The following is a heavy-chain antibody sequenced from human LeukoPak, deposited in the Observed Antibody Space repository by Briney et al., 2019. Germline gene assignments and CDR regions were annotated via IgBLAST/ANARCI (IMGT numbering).Heavy chain of an antibody. CDR2: IKQDGSEK. Sequence: GGSLRLSCAASGLTFSRYWMTWVRQAPGKGLEWVANIKQDGSEKYYVDTVKGRFTISRDNAKNSLYLQMNSLRAEDTAVYYCASVGPYWYFDLWGRGTLATVSS. CDR1: GLTFSRYW. V-gene: IGHV3-7*01. D-gene: IGHD2-15*01. CDR3: ASVGPYWYFDL. J-gene: IGHJ2*01.